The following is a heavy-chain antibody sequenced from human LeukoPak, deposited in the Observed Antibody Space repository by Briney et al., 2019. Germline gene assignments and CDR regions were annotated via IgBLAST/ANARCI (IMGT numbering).Heavy chain of an antibody. Sequence: GGSLRLSCAGSGFAFSGTWLNWVRQAPGQGLEWVGRINTRTDGATTTYAAPVKGRFTISRDDSKSTLYLEMNSLKTEDTAVYYCTTEFWYYFNNWGQGTLVTASS. CDR2: INTRTDGATT. D-gene: IGHD3-3*01. CDR3: TTEFWYYFNN. CDR1: GFAFSGTW. V-gene: IGHV3-15*01. J-gene: IGHJ4*02.